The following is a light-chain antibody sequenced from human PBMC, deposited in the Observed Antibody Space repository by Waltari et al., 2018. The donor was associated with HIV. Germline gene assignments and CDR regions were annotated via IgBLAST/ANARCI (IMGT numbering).Light chain of an antibody. J-gene: IGLJ2*01. CDR1: SRDAGGSNY. CDR3: SSYAGSNNLV. V-gene: IGLV2-8*01. CDR2: EVY. Sequence: QSALTQPPSASGSPGQSVTIYCAGTSRDAGGSNYVSWYQQHPGKAPKLMIYEVYKRPSGVPDRFSGSKSGNTASLTVSGLQAEDEADYYCSSYAGSNNLVFGGGTKLTVL.